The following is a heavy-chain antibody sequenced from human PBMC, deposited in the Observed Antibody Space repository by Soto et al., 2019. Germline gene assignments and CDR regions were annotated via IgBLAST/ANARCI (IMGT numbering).Heavy chain of an antibody. J-gene: IGHJ4*02. CDR1: GFTFSTYA. D-gene: IGHD2-15*01. CDR2: ISYDGSDK. CDR3: APGGYWRGGSCYSRRYFAY. V-gene: IGHV3-30-3*01. Sequence: QVQLVESGGGVVQPGRSLRLSCAASGFTFSTYAMHWVRQAPGKGLEWVAAISYDGSDKYYAASVKGRFPISRDNSKNTRYLQMNSLRAEATAVYYCAPGGYWRGGSCYSRRYFAYWGQGTLVTVSS.